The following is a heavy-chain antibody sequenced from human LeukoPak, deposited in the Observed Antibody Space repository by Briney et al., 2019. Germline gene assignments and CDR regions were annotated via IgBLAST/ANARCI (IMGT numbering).Heavy chain of an antibody. V-gene: IGHV3-48*03. J-gene: IGHJ4*02. CDR1: GFIFSSYE. CDR2: IGSSGSTL. Sequence: PGGSLRLSCAASGFIFSSYEMNWVRQAPGKGLEWVSYIGSSGSTLYYADSVKGRFTISRGNAENSLYLQMNCLRAEDTAVYYCARDPPGYRIRYIDYWGQGTLVTVSS. D-gene: IGHD1-14*01. CDR3: ARDPPGYRIRYIDY.